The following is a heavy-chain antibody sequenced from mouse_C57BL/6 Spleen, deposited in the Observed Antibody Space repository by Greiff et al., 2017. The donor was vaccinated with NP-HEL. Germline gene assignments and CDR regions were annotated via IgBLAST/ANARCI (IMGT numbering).Heavy chain of an antibody. J-gene: IGHJ2*01. Sequence: QLQQSGAELVKPGASVKISCKASGYAFSSYWMNWVKQRPGKGLEWIGQIYPGDGDTNYNGKFKGKATLTADKSSSTAYMQLSSLTSEDSAVYFCARDYYGSSYFDYWGQGTTLTVSS. D-gene: IGHD1-1*01. V-gene: IGHV1-80*01. CDR2: IYPGDGDT. CDR1: GYAFSSYW. CDR3: ARDYYGSSYFDY.